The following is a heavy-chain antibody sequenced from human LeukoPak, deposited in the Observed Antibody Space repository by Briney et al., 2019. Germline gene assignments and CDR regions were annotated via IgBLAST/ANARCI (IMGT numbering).Heavy chain of an antibody. D-gene: IGHD1-26*01. CDR3: AKGKLPLYYFDY. J-gene: IGHJ4*02. CDR1: GFTFSSYG. Sequence: GGSLRLSCAASGFTFSSYGMPWVRQAPGKGLEWVAVISYDGSNKYYADSVKGRFTISRDNSKNTLYLQMNSLRAEDTAVYYCAKGKLPLYYFDYWGQGTLVTVSS. CDR2: ISYDGSNK. V-gene: IGHV3-30*18.